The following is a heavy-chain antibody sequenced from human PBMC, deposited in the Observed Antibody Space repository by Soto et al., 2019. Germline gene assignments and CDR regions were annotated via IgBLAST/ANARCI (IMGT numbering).Heavy chain of an antibody. Sequence: PAGSLTRSCGASGFTSSTNGINSVRWAPGKGLEWLSSISDSGHYIYYADSVKGRFTISRDNAKNLLFLQMNSLRGEDTAVYYCARSGLALPYSASHWFDPWGQGTLVTVSS. D-gene: IGHD3-22*01. J-gene: IGHJ5*02. CDR1: GFTSSTNG. CDR3: ARSGLALPYSASHWFDP. CDR2: ISDSGHYI. V-gene: IGHV3-21*01.